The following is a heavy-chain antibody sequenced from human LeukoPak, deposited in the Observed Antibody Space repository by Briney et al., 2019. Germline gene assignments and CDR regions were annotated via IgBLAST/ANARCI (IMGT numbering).Heavy chain of an antibody. D-gene: IGHD4-23*01. CDR1: GFTFSSYS. CDR3: ARGAHKRDDYGGFFDY. V-gene: IGHV3-21*01. J-gene: IGHJ4*02. CDR2: ISTSSSYI. Sequence: PGGSLRLSCAASGFTFSSYSMNWVRQAPGKGLEWVSFISTSSSYIYYADSVKGRFTISRDNAKNSLYLQMNSLRVEDTAVYYCARGAHKRDDYGGFFDYWGQGTLVTVSS.